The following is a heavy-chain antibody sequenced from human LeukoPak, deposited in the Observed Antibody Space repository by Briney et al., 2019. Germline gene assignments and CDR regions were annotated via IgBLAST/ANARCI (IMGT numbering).Heavy chain of an antibody. CDR2: ISSSSSYI. CDR1: GFTFSSYS. CDR3: ASGRSYDSSGLDY. J-gene: IGHJ4*02. V-gene: IGHV3-21*01. D-gene: IGHD3-22*01. Sequence: PGGSLRLSCAASGFTFSSYSMNWVRQAPGKGLEWVSSISSSSSYIYYADSVKGRFTISRGNAKNSLYLQMNSLRAEDTAVYYCASGRSYDSSGLDYWGQGTLVTVSS.